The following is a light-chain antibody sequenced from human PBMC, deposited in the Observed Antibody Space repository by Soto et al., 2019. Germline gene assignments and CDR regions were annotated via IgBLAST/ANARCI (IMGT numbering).Light chain of an antibody. V-gene: IGKV1-6*01. Sequence: AIQMTQSPSSLSASVGDRVTITCRASQDITNDLGWYQQKPGKAPKVLIYAASSLQSGVPSRFSGSGSGTDFTLTISSLQPEDFATYYCLQNYNYPWTFGQGTTVEIK. CDR3: LQNYNYPWT. CDR1: QDITND. J-gene: IGKJ1*01. CDR2: AAS.